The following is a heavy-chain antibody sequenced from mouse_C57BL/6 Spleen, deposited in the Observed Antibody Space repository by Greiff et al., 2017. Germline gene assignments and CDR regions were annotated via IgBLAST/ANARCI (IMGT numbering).Heavy chain of an antibody. CDR2: INPNNGGT. V-gene: IGHV1-18*01. Sequence: EVQLQQSGPELVKPGASVTIPCKASGYTFTDYNMDWVKQSHGKSLEWIGDINPNNGGTIYNQKFKGKATLTVDKSSSTAYMELLSLTSEDTAVYYCAREMTYWGQGTLVTVSA. CDR1: GYTFTDYN. CDR3: AREMTY. J-gene: IGHJ3*01.